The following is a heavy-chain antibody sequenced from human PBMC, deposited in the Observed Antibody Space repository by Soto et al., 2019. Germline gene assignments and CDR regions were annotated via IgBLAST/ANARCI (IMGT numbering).Heavy chain of an antibody. CDR1: GFTFSSYA. Sequence: QVQLVESGGGVVQPGRSLRLSCAASGFTFSSYAMHWVRQAPGKGLEWVAVISYDGSNKYYADSVKGRFTISRDNSKNTLYLQMNSLRAEDTAVYYCASPYYDCWSGYLTQYYYYGMDVWGQGTTVTVSS. CDR2: ISYDGSNK. V-gene: IGHV3-30-3*01. CDR3: ASPYYDCWSGYLTQYYYYGMDV. D-gene: IGHD3-3*01. J-gene: IGHJ6*02.